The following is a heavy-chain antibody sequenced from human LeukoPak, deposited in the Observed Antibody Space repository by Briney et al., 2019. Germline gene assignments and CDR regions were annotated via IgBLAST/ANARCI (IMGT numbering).Heavy chain of an antibody. V-gene: IGHV3-23*01. CDR1: GFTFSSYA. CDR3: AKVAGYSSGWYSGY. CDR2: ISGSGGST. J-gene: IGHJ4*02. Sequence: GGSLRLSCAASGFTFSSYAMSWVRQAPGKGLEWVSVISGSGGSTYYADSVKGRFTISRDNSKNTLYLQMNSLRAEDTAVYYCAKVAGYSSGWYSGYWGRGTLVTVSS. D-gene: IGHD6-19*01.